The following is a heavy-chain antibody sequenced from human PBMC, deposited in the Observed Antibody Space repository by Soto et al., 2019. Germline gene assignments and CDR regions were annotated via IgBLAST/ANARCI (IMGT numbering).Heavy chain of an antibody. Sequence: SETLSLTCTVSGGSISSSSYYWGWIRQPPGKGLEWIGSIYYSGSTYYNPSLKSRVTISVDTSKNQFSLKLSSVTAADTAVYYCARHLSIAAAGYNFDYWGQGTLVTVSS. D-gene: IGHD6-13*01. V-gene: IGHV4-39*01. CDR3: ARHLSIAAAGYNFDY. J-gene: IGHJ4*02. CDR1: GGSISSSSYY. CDR2: IYYSGST.